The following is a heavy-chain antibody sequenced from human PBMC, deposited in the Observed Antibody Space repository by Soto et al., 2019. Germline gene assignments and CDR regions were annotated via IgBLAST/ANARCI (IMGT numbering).Heavy chain of an antibody. Sequence: GESLKISCKGSGYSFTNYWIAWVRQMPGKGLECMGIIYPGESETRYSPSFQGQVTISADKSINTAYLQWSSLKASDTAMYYRARSDTAYYYYYAMDVWGQGTTVTVSS. CDR1: GYSFTNYW. CDR3: ARSDTAYYYYYAMDV. D-gene: IGHD2-21*02. V-gene: IGHV5-51*01. CDR2: IYPGESET. J-gene: IGHJ6*02.